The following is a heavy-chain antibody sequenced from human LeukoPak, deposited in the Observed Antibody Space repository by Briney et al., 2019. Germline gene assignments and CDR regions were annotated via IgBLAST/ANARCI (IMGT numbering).Heavy chain of an antibody. D-gene: IGHD6-19*01. CDR2: IVGGGGTT. Sequence: GGSLRLSCAASGFTFRSYAMSWVRQAPGKGLEWVSAIVGGGGTTFYADSVKGRFTISRDNSKNTVPLQMNSLRAEDTAAYYCAKARLSTGWAYNDYWGQGTLVTVSS. V-gene: IGHV3-23*01. CDR1: GFTFRSYA. CDR3: AKARLSTGWAYNDY. J-gene: IGHJ4*02.